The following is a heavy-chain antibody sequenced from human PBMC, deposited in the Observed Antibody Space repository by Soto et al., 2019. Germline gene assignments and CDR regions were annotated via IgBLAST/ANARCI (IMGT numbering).Heavy chain of an antibody. CDR2: ITGSGDST. CDR3: AKDPQFSGWLSAQTFDY. D-gene: IGHD6-19*01. CDR1: GFTFSSHA. Sequence: GGSLRLSCAVSGFTFSSHAMSWVRQAPGKGLECVSSITGSGDSTYYADSVKGRFTISRDKSKSTLYLQMNSLRAEDTAVYYCAKDPQFSGWLSAQTFDYWGQGTQVTVSS. J-gene: IGHJ4*02. V-gene: IGHV3-23*01.